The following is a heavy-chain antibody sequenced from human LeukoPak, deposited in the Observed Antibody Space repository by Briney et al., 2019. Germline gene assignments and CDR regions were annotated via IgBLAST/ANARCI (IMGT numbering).Heavy chain of an antibody. Sequence: PSETLSLTCTVSGGSISSYYWSWIRQPPGKGLEWIGYIYYSGSTNHNPSLKSRVTISVDTSKSQFSLELNSVTAADTAVYYCARVDTAMVHFDYWGQGTLVTVSS. J-gene: IGHJ4*02. D-gene: IGHD5-18*01. CDR2: IYYSGST. CDR1: GGSISSYY. V-gene: IGHV4-59*01. CDR3: ARVDTAMVHFDY.